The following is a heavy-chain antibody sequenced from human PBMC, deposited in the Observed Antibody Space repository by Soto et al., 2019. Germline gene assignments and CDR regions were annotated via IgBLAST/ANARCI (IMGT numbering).Heavy chain of an antibody. CDR1: GYTFTRYF. V-gene: IGHV1-46*01. CDR3: ARYRWDYGGNPIQYYYHNGMDV. Sequence: EASVKVSCKASGYTFTRYFIQWVRQAPGQGLEWMGIINPSDNNTSYARKFQGRVTITRDTSASTVYMDLSSLRSEDTALYYCARYRWDYGGNPIQYYYHNGMDVWGQGTTVTVSS. CDR2: INPSDNNT. J-gene: IGHJ6*02. D-gene: IGHD4-17*01.